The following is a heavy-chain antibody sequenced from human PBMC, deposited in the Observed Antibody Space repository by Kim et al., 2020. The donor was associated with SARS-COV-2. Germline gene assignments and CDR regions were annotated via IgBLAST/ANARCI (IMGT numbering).Heavy chain of an antibody. D-gene: IGHD3-16*01. CDR3: ASHSTGFVWANFDY. CDR2: VNSDGSST. J-gene: IGHJ4*02. Sequence: GGSLRLSCVASGFTFSSYWMHWVRQAPGKGLVWVSRVNSDGSSTSYADSVKGRFTISRDNARNTLYLQMNSLRAEDTAVYYCASHSTGFVWANFDYWGQG. V-gene: IGHV3-74*01. CDR1: GFTFSSYW.